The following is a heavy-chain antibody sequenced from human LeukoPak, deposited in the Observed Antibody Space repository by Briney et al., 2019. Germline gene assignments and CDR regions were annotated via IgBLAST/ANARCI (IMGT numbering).Heavy chain of an antibody. V-gene: IGHV3-66*01. CDR2: IYSGGDT. D-gene: IGHD6-19*01. Sequence: GGSLRLSCAASGFTFSSYEMNWVRQAPGKGLEWVSVIYSGGDTYYADSLKGRFTISRDSSKNTVSLQMNRLRAEDTAVYYCARTQWLLKGLYYFDFWGQGTLVSVSS. J-gene: IGHJ4*02. CDR1: GFTFSSYE. CDR3: ARTQWLLKGLYYFDF.